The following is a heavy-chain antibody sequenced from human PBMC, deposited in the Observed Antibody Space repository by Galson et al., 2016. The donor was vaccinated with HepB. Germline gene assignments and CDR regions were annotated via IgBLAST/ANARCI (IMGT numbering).Heavy chain of an antibody. CDR2: ISYDGRDK. J-gene: IGHJ4*02. Sequence: SLRLSCAAPGFTFSSYGMHWVRQAPGKGLEWVAVISYDGRDKYHADSVKGRFTISRDNSKNTLYLQMNSLRAEDTAVYYCAKDMDIAAAGYYFDYWGQGTLVTVSS. CDR3: AKDMDIAAAGYYFDY. CDR1: GFTFSSYG. D-gene: IGHD6-13*01. V-gene: IGHV3-30*18.